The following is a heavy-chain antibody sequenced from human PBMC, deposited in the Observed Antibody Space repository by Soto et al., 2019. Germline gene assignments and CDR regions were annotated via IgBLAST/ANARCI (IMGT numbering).Heavy chain of an antibody. CDR1: GFTFSSYG. Sequence: GGSLRLSCAASGFTFSSYGMHWVRQAPGKGLEWVAVIWYDGSNKYYADSVKGRFTISRDNSKNTLYLQMNSLRAEDTAVYYCSRDKSQQLVWYYFDYWGQGTLVTVSS. J-gene: IGHJ4*02. CDR3: SRDKSQQLVWYYFDY. D-gene: IGHD6-6*01. CDR2: IWYDGSNK. V-gene: IGHV3-33*01.